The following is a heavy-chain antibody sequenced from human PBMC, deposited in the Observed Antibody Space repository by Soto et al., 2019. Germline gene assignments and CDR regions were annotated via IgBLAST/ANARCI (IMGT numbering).Heavy chain of an antibody. CDR1: GGSISSRSYY. CDR3: ARRLAVAGTGWFGP. CDR2: IYYSGST. D-gene: IGHD6-19*01. V-gene: IGHV4-39*01. J-gene: IGHJ5*02. Sequence: PSETLSLTCTVSGGSISSRSYYWGWIRQPPGKGLEWIGSIYYSGSTYYNPSLKSRVTISVDTSKNQFSLKLSSVTAADTAVYYCARRLAVAGTGWFGPWGQGTLVTVSS.